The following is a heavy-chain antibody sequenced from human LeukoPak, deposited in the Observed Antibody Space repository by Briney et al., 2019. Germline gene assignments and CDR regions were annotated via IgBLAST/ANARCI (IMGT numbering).Heavy chain of an antibody. V-gene: IGHV5-10-1*01. CDR1: GYSFTSYW. Sequence: GESLKTSCKGSGYSFTSYWITWVRQMPGKGLEWMGRIDPSDSYTIYSPSFQGHVTISADKSISTAYLQWSSLKASDTAMYFCARWHSSSVFDYWGQGTLVTAPS. CDR3: ARWHSSSVFDY. J-gene: IGHJ4*02. D-gene: IGHD6-6*01. CDR2: IDPSDSYT.